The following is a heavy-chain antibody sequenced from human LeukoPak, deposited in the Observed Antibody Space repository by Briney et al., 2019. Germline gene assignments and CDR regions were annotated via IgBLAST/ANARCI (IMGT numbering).Heavy chain of an antibody. D-gene: IGHD5-12*01. Sequence: PGGSLRLSCAASGFTVSSNYMSWVRQAPGKGLEWVSVIYSGGSTYYADSVKGRFTISRDNSKNTLYLQMNSLRAEDTAVYYCAKEATIYYFDYWGQGTLVTVSS. J-gene: IGHJ4*02. V-gene: IGHV3-53*01. CDR3: AKEATIYYFDY. CDR2: IYSGGST. CDR1: GFTVSSNY.